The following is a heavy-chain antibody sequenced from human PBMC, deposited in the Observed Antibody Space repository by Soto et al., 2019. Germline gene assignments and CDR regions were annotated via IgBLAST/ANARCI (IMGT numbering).Heavy chain of an antibody. D-gene: IGHD1-7*01. Sequence: KTSETLSLTCTVSGAYISDFSWSWTRQPAGKGLEWIGRITVNGNTQYNPSFRSRVTMSMDTSRNQFSLNLQSATAADTALYYCARESGENWTYEAHWGQGTLVTVSS. CDR3: ARESGENWTYEAH. J-gene: IGHJ1*01. CDR2: ITVNGNT. CDR1: GAYISDFS. V-gene: IGHV4-4*07.